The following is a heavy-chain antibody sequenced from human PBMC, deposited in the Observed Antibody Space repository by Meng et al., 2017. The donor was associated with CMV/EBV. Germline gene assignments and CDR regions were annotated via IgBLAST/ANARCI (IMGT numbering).Heavy chain of an antibody. V-gene: IGHV3-48*03. CDR3: ARDPAYRCGGDCYYYYGMDV. CDR2: ISSSGSII. J-gene: IGHJ6*02. Sequence: GGSLRLSCAASGFTFSSYEINWVRQAPGKGLEWISYISSSGSIIYYADSVKGRFTISRDNAKNSLYLQMNSLRAEDTAVYYCARDPAYRCGGDCYYYYGMDVWGQGTTVTVSS. CDR1: GFTFSSYE. D-gene: IGHD2-21*01.